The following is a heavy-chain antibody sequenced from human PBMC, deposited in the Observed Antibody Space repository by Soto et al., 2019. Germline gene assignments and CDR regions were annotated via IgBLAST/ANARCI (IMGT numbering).Heavy chain of an antibody. CDR3: ARVHKGGYYGWGSYLYFDY. D-gene: IGHD3-10*01. V-gene: IGHV4-4*02. CDR2: IYHSGST. J-gene: IGHJ4*02. Sequence: PSETLSLTCAVSSGSISSSNWWSWVRQPPGKGLEWIGEIYHSGSTNYNPSLKSRVDISVDKSKNQFSLKLSSVTAADTAVYYCARVHKGGYYGWGSYLYFDYWGQGALVTVSS. CDR1: SGSISSSNW.